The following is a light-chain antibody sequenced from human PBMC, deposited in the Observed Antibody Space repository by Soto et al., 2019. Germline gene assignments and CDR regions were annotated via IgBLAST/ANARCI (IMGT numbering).Light chain of an antibody. CDR1: QNINNY. Sequence: DIQMTQSPSSLSASVGDRVTITCQASQNINNYLNWYQQKPGRAPKFLIYDASNLEAGVPSRFRGSGSGTDFTFTISRLQPEDFAISYCQQSYNTPQYTFGQGTRLEIK. J-gene: IGKJ5*01. CDR3: QQSYNTPQYT. V-gene: IGKV1-33*01. CDR2: DAS.